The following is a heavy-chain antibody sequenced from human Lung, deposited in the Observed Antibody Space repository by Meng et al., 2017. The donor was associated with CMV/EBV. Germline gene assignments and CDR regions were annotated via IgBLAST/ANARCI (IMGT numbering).Heavy chain of an antibody. J-gene: IGHJ6*01. V-gene: IGHV4-59*01. CDR2: IHYSGSS. CDR1: GAFISSYY. CDR3: ARGHTNSGSFVGYYALDV. Sequence: SXTXSLXCTVSGAFISSYYWSWIRQPPGGGLEWIGNIHYSGSSNYNPSLKGRVTMSVATSEDQFSLRLNSVTAADTAVYYCARGHTNSGSFVGYYALDVWXPGDTV. D-gene: IGHD1-26*01.